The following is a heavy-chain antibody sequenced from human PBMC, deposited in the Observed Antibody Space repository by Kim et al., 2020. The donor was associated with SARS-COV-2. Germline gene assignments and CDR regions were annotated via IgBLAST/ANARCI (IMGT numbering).Heavy chain of an antibody. CDR1: GFTFSRRA. Sequence: GGSLRLSCAASGFTFSRRAMNWVRQVPGKGLEWIASVNNNNNPYYADSVKGRFTVSRDITKDTLYLQMNSLRADDTALYYCAKDHPSSGWPTFDSWGQGT. J-gene: IGHJ4*02. V-gene: IGHV3-23*05. D-gene: IGHD6-19*01. CDR2: VNNNNNP. CDR3: AKDHPSSGWPTFDS.